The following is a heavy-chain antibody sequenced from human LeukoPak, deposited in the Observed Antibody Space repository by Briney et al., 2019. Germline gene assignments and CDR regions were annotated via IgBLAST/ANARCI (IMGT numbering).Heavy chain of an antibody. J-gene: IGHJ4*02. Sequence: GGSLRLSCAASGFTFRSDWMSWVRQAPGKGLEWVANIMHDGSEKYYVDSLRGRFIISRDNAERSLYLQMNSLRAEDTAVYYFARGGIAEIVDTIATYYFDYWGQGTLVTVSS. CDR2: IMHDGSEK. CDR1: GFTFRSDW. CDR3: ARGGIAEIVDTIATYYFDY. V-gene: IGHV3-7*01. D-gene: IGHD5-12*01.